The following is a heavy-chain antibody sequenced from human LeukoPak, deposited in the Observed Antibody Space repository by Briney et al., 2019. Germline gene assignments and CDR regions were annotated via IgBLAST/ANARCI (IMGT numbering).Heavy chain of an antibody. CDR1: GFIFSTYT. D-gene: IGHD3-22*01. CDR3: AKSPPYGYYDRSAYD. J-gene: IGHJ4*02. V-gene: IGHV3-23*01. CDR2: ISGSGGST. Sequence: PGASLRLSCAASGFIFSTYTMSWVRQAPGKGLEWVSGISGSGGSTFYADSVKGRFTISRDSSKNTLYLQMNSLRADDTAVYYCAKSPPYGYYDRSAYDWGQGTLVTVSS.